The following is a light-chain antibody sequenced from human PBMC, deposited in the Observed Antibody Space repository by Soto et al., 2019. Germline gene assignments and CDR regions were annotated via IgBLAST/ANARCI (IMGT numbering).Light chain of an antibody. CDR2: GAS. CDR1: QSVSSD. V-gene: IGKV3-15*01. J-gene: IGKJ2*01. CDR3: QQYNKWPPYT. Sequence: IVITQSPATLSVSPGERFTLSCRASQSVSSDLAWYQQRPGQAPRLLIYGASTRATGIPARFSGTGSGTEFTLTISSLHSEDFAISYCQQYNKWPPYTFGQGTKVDI.